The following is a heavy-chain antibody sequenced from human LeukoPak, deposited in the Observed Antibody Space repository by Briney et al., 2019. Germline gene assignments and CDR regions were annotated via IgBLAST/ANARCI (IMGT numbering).Heavy chain of an antibody. J-gene: IGHJ4*02. CDR2: IGGSSDDT. Sequence: GGSLRLSCAASGFTFTSYAMSWVRQAPGKGLEWVSAIGGSSDDTYYADSVKGRFAISRDNSENTLYLQMDSLRAEDTAVYYCARGSGSYDYWGQGTLVTVSS. V-gene: IGHV3-23*01. D-gene: IGHD1-26*01. CDR1: GFTFTSYA. CDR3: ARGSGSYDY.